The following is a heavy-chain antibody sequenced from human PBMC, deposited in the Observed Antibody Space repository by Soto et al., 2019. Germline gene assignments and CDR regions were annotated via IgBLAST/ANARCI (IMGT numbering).Heavy chain of an antibody. J-gene: IGHJ6*02. D-gene: IGHD2-2*01. CDR1: GGPFRGYY. V-gene: IGHV4-34*01. CDR2: INHIGST. CDR3: GRGPGYGGYCSSTRCYLIYYYYYGMDV. Sequence: TLSLTCAVYGGPFRGYYLSWIRQPPGNVLEWIGEINHIGSTNYNPSPKSRVTTSVDTSKNQFSLKLSSVTAADTAVYYCGRGPGYGGYCSSTRCYLIYYYYYGMDVWGQGTTVTVSS.